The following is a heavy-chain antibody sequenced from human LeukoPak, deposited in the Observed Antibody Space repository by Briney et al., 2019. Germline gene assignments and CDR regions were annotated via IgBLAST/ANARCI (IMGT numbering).Heavy chain of an antibody. V-gene: IGHV4-34*01. CDR1: GGSFSGSY. J-gene: IGHJ5*02. D-gene: IGHD2-15*01. CDR3: ARGPNIVVVVAATRRWFDP. CDR2: INHSGST. Sequence: PSETLSLTCAVYGGSFSGSYWSWIRQPPGKGLEWIGEINHSGSTNYNPSLKSRVTISVDTSKTQSSLKLSSVTAADTAVYYCARGPNIVVVVAATRRWFDPWGQGTLVTVSS.